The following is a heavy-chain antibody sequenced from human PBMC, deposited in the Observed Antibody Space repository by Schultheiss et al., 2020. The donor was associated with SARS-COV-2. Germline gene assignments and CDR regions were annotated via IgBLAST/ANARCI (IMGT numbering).Heavy chain of an antibody. Sequence: SQTLSLTCAVYGGSFSGYCWSWIRQPPGRGLEWIGYIYYSGSTNYNPPLKSRVTISVDTSKNQFSLKLSSVTAADTAVYYCARAHSVVVAATHFDYWGQGTLVTVSS. CDR3: ARAHSVVVAATHFDY. V-gene: IGHV4-59*12. J-gene: IGHJ4*02. D-gene: IGHD2-15*01. CDR1: GGSFSGYC. CDR2: IYYSGST.